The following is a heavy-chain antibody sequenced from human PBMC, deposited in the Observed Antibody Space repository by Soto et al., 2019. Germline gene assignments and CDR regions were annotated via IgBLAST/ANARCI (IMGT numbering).Heavy chain of an antibody. J-gene: IGHJ4*02. V-gene: IGHV1-69*01. Sequence: QVQLVQSGAEVKKPGSSVKVSCKASGDTFSSYAINWVRQAPGQGLEWMGGIIPMFGTANYAQKFKGRVTITAGESTSTVYMELSSLRSEDTAVYYCARVGPAHYYDSSGYYSPLDYWGQGALVTFSS. CDR3: ARVGPAHYYDSSGYYSPLDY. D-gene: IGHD3-22*01. CDR2: IIPMFGTA. CDR1: GDTFSSYA.